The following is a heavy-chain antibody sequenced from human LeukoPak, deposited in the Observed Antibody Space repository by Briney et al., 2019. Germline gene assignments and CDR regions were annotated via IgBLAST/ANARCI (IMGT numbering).Heavy chain of an antibody. J-gene: IGHJ4*02. CDR3: ARDRGAAAGD. D-gene: IGHD6-13*01. Sequence: PGGSLRLSCVASGFTVTNNYMSWVRQAPGKGLEWVSVIYSGCSTHYSYSVKGRFTISRDNSKNTVFLQMNSLRAEDTAVYYCARDRGAAAGDWGQGTLVTVSS. V-gene: IGHV3-53*01. CDR2: IYSGCST. CDR1: GFTVTNNY.